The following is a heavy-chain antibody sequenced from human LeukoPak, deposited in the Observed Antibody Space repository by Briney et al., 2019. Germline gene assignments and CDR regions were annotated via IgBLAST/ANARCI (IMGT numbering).Heavy chain of an antibody. Sequence: SETLSLTCTLSGGSISSGYWSWIRQPPGKGLEWIGYIYYSGSTNYNPSLKSRVTISVDTSKNQISLKLSSVTAADTAVYYSASWDPVDYWGQGTLVTVSS. CDR3: ASWDPVDY. CDR1: GGSISSGY. CDR2: IYYSGST. V-gene: IGHV4-59*08. J-gene: IGHJ4*02. D-gene: IGHD1-26*01.